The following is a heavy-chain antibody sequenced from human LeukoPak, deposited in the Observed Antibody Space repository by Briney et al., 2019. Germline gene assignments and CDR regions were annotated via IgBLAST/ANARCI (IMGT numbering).Heavy chain of an antibody. V-gene: IGHV3-23*01. CDR1: GFTFNDYS. D-gene: IGHD6-13*01. Sequence: GGSLRLSCAASGFTFNDYSMSWVRQAPGKGLEWVSAISGSGGSTYYADSVKGRFTISRDNSKNTLYLQMNSLRAEDTAVYYCAKDGCRVKQQLGYCLYFDYWGQGTLVTVSS. J-gene: IGHJ4*02. CDR2: ISGSGGST. CDR3: AKDGCRVKQQLGYCLYFDY.